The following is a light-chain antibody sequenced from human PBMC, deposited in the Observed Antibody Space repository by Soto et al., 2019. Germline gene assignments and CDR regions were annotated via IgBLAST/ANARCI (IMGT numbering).Light chain of an antibody. J-gene: IGLJ3*02. CDR1: XXDVGGYNY. V-gene: IGLV2-14*01. CDR2: DVS. Sequence: QSALTQPASVSGSPGQSITISCTGTXXDVGGYNYVSWYQQHPGKAPKLMIYDVSNRPSGVSNRFSGSKSGNTASLTISGLQDEEEADYYSSSYTSSSTLVFGGGTKLTVL. CDR3: SSYTSSSTLV.